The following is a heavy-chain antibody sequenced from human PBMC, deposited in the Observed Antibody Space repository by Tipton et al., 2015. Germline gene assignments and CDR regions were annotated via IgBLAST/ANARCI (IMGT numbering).Heavy chain of an antibody. CDR1: GGSFSGYY. CDR2: INQDGST. D-gene: IGHD3-9*01. Sequence: TLSLTCGIFGGSFSGYYWSWIRQSPGKGLEWIGEINQDGSTNSNPSLKSRVTMSRDTSKNQFSLKLTSVTAADTAVYYCACQDYDSLTRDYQTVDYWGQGTLVTVSS. V-gene: IGHV4-34*01. J-gene: IGHJ4*02. CDR3: ACQDYDSLTRDYQTVDY.